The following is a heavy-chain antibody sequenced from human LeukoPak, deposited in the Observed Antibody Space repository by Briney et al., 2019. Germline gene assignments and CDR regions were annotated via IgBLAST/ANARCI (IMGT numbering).Heavy chain of an antibody. D-gene: IGHD3-10*01. V-gene: IGHV4-39*07. CDR1: GGSISSSSYY. CDR3: ARALGPYYYGSGSYLGNWFDP. Sequence: SETLSLTCTVSGGSISSSSYYWGWIRQPPGKGLEWIGSIYYSGSTYYNPSLKSRVTISVDTSKNQFSLKLSSVTAADTAVYYCARALGPYYYGSGSYLGNWFDPWGQGTLVTVSS. J-gene: IGHJ5*02. CDR2: IYYSGST.